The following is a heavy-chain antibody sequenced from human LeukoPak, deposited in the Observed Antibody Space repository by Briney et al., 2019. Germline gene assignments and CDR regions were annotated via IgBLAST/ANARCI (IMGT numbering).Heavy chain of an antibody. D-gene: IGHD5-12*01. CDR2: TYYRSKWYN. V-gene: IGHV6-1*01. CDR1: GDSVSSNSAA. J-gene: IGHJ5*02. CDR3: AGRYSGYDYWFDP. Sequence: SQTLSLTCAISGDSVSSNSAAWNWIRQSPSGGLEWLGRTYYRSKWYNDYAVSVKSRITINPDTSKNQFSLQLNSVTPEDTAVYYCAGRYSGYDYWFDPWGQGTLVTVSS.